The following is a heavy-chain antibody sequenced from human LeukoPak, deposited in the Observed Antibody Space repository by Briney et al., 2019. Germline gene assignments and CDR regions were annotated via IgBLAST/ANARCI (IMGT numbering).Heavy chain of an antibody. Sequence: GRSLRLSCAASGFTFSSYGMHWVRQAPGKGLEWVAVISYDGSNKYYADSVKGRFTISRDNSKNTLYLQMNSLRAEDTAVYYCARGSITMVRGVIPEYYFDYWGQGTLVTVSS. J-gene: IGHJ4*02. CDR1: GFTFSSYG. CDR2: ISYDGSNK. D-gene: IGHD3-10*01. V-gene: IGHV3-30*19. CDR3: ARGSITMVRGVIPEYYFDY.